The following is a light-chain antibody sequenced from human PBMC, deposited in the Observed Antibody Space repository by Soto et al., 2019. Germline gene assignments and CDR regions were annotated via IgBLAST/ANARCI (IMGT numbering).Light chain of an antibody. V-gene: IGLV2-14*01. Sequence: QSVLTQPASVSGSPGQSITISCTGTSSDVGGYNYVSWYQQLPGKAPKLMIYDVSNRPSGVSNRFSGSKSGNTASLTISGLQAEDEADYYCSSYTGSSTYVVFGGGTKLTVL. J-gene: IGLJ2*01. CDR2: DVS. CDR3: SSYTGSSTYVV. CDR1: SSDVGGYNY.